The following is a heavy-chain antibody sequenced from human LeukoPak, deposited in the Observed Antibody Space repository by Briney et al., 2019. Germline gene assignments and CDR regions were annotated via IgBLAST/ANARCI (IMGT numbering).Heavy chain of an antibody. CDR3: ARGDPIGRPGIGFDY. CDR1: GYPFTSYD. V-gene: IGHV1-8*02. D-gene: IGHD1-26*01. J-gene: IGHJ4*02. Sequence: ASVKVSCKASGYPFTSYDINWVRQATGQGLEWMGWINPNSGSTDSAQKFQGRVTMTANTSITTAYMELNNLRSEYTAVYYCARGDPIGRPGIGFDYWGRGTLVTVSS. CDR2: INPNSGST.